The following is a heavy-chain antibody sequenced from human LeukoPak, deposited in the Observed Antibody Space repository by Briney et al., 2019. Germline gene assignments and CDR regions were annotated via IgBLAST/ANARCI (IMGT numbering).Heavy chain of an antibody. CDR1: GGSISSGGYY. CDR2: IYYSGST. J-gene: IGHJ4*02. V-gene: IGHV4-31*03. D-gene: IGHD4-4*01. CDR3: ARSFYSNYLWGFDY. Sequence: SETLSLTCTVSGGSISSGGYYWSWIRQHPGKGLEWIGYIYYSGSTYYNPSLKSRVTISVDTSKNQFSLKLSSVTAADTAVYYCARSFYSNYLWGFDYWGQGTLDTVSS.